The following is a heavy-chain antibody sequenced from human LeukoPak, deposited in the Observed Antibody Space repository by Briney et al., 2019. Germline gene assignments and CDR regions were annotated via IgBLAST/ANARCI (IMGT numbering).Heavy chain of an antibody. V-gene: IGHV3-43D*03. CDR3: AIPGSGGAFDY. CDR2: ISWDGGST. J-gene: IGHJ4*02. D-gene: IGHD3-16*01. CDR1: GFTFDDYA. Sequence: PGGSLRLSCAASGFTFDDYAMHWVRQAPGKGLEWVSLISWDGGSTYYADSVKGRFTISIDNSKNSLYLQMNSLRAEDTALYYCAIPGSGGAFDYWGQGTLVTVSS.